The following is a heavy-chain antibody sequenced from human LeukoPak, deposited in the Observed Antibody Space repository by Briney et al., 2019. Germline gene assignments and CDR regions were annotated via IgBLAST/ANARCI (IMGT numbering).Heavy chain of an antibody. CDR3: ARVGLYYFDY. Sequence: SETLSLTCTVSGGSISSSSYYWGWIRQPPGKGLEWIGSIYHSGSTYYNPSLKSRVTISVDTSKNQFSLKLSSVTAADTAVYYCARVGLYYFDYWGQGTLVTVSS. CDR1: GGSISSSSYY. J-gene: IGHJ4*02. D-gene: IGHD1-26*01. CDR2: IYHSGST. V-gene: IGHV4-39*01.